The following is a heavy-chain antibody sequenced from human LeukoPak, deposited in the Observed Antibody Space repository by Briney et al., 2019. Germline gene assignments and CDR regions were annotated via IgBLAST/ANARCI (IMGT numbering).Heavy chain of an antibody. CDR3: AKRGLPDY. J-gene: IGHJ4*02. V-gene: IGHV3-23*01. CDR1: GFTFSKDW. CDR2: ISGTGDST. Sequence: GGSLRLSCAASGFTFSKDWMSWVRQAPGKGLEWVSAISGTGDSTYYADSVTGRFSISRDNSKNTLYVQMNSLRAEDTAVYYCAKRGLPDYWGQGTLVTVSS. D-gene: IGHD3-10*01.